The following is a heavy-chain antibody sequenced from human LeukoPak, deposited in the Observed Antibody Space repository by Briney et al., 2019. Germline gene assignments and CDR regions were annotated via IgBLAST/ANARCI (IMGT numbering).Heavy chain of an antibody. CDR3: ARGTIGFDP. Sequence: GASVKVSCKASGGTFSSYAISWVRQAPGQGLEWMGRIIPILGIANYAQKFQGRVTTTADKSTSTAYMELSSLRSEDTAVYYCARGTIGFDPWGQGTLVTVSS. D-gene: IGHD2-8*01. J-gene: IGHJ5*02. CDR1: GGTFSSYA. CDR2: IIPILGIA. V-gene: IGHV1-69*04.